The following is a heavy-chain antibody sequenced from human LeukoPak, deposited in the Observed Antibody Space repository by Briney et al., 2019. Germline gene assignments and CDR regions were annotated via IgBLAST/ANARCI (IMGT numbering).Heavy chain of an antibody. D-gene: IGHD2-15*01. J-gene: IGHJ4*02. CDR2: IHSSGST. CDR1: GGSISTFYY. Sequence: SETLSLTCTVSGGSISTFYYWTWIRQSPGKGLEWIGNIHSSGSTSYNPSLKSRVTMSVDTPKNQFSLRLSSVTATDTAVYYCVRPGQSSWWVYFNYWGPGTVVTVSS. CDR3: VRPGQSSWWVYFNY. V-gene: IGHV4-4*09.